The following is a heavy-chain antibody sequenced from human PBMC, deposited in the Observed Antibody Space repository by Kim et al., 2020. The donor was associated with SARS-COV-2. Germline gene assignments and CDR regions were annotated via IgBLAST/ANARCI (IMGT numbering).Heavy chain of an antibody. CDR2: IWYDGSNK. J-gene: IGHJ4*02. V-gene: IGHV3-33*06. D-gene: IGHD6-13*01. Sequence: GGSLRLSCAASGFTFSSYGMHWVRQAPGKGLEWVAVIWYDGSNKYYADSVKGRFTISRDNSKNTLYLQMNSLRAEDTAVYYCAKDRVGYSSSWYDYWGQGTLVTVSS. CDR3: AKDRVGYSSSWYDY. CDR1: GFTFSSYG.